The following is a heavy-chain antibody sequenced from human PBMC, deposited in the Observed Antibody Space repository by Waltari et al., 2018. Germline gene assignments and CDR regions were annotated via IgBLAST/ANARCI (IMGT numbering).Heavy chain of an antibody. CDR3: ARTLEKTYGGWYLDT. V-gene: IGHV4-61*02. D-gene: IGHD6-19*01. J-gene: IGHJ4*02. Sequence: QVQLQESGPGLVKPSQTLSLTCAVSGGSVSGGTYYWSWVRQPAGKGLEWIGRGFSSGFTNYNPSLTSRVTISVDTSKNHFSLNLSSVTAADSAVYYCARTLEKTYGGWYLDTWCQVIRVTVSS. CDR1: GGSVSGGTYY. CDR2: GFSSGFT.